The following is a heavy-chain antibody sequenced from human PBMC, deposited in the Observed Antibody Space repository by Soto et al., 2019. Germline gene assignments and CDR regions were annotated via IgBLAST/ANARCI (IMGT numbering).Heavy chain of an antibody. D-gene: IGHD2-15*01. CDR1: GFTFSNYG. Sequence: LRLSCSASGFTFSNYGMSWVRQAPGKGLEWVSVISGSGGSTYYADSVKGRFTLSRDNSKNTVYLQMNSLRAEDTAVYYCAKDSPVGVPLLRDLHDWGQGTLVTVSS. CDR3: AKDSPVGVPLLRDLHD. CDR2: ISGSGGST. J-gene: IGHJ1*01. V-gene: IGHV3-23*01.